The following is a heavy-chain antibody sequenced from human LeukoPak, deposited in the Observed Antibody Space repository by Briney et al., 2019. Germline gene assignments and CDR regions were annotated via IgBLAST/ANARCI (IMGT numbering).Heavy chain of an antibody. J-gene: IGHJ4*02. CDR2: ISSSSSYI. Sequence: GGSLRLSCAAPGFTFSSYSMNWVRQAPGKGLEWVSSISSSSSYIYYADSVKGRFTISRDNSKNTLYLQMNSLRAEDTAVYYCAKDRSLYYDSSGYYDFYYWGQGTLVTVSS. V-gene: IGHV3-21*04. CDR1: GFTFSSYS. D-gene: IGHD3-22*01. CDR3: AKDRSLYYDSSGYYDFYY.